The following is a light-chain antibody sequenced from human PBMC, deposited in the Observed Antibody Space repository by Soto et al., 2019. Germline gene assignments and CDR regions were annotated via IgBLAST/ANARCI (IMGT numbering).Light chain of an antibody. CDR3: QQSYSTPRT. CDR2: TAS. CDR1: QSISSY. V-gene: IGKV1-39*01. Sequence: DIQMTQSPSSLSASVGDRVTITCPASQSISSYLNWYQQKLGKAPKLLIYTASSLQSGVPSRFSGSGSGTDFTLTISSLQPEAFATYYCQQSYSTPRTFGQGTKVEVK. J-gene: IGKJ1*01.